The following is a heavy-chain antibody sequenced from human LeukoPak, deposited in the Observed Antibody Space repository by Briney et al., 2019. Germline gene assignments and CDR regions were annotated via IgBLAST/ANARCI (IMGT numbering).Heavy chain of an antibody. D-gene: IGHD3-10*01. CDR2: INSDGSST. V-gene: IGHV3-74*01. CDR3: ARARGVNDY. Sequence: GGSLRLSCAASGFTFSNYWMTWFRQTPGKGLVWVSRINSDGSSTSYADSVKGRFTISRDNAKNTLYLQMNSLRAEDTAVYYCARARGVNDYWGQGTLVTVSS. J-gene: IGHJ4*02. CDR1: GFTFSNYW.